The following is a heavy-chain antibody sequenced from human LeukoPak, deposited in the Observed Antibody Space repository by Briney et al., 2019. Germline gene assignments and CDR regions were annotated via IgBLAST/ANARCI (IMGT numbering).Heavy chain of an antibody. V-gene: IGHV1-2*02. CDR1: GYTFTGYY. J-gene: IGHJ4*02. CDR3: TRVESRVIVATVFDY. CDR2: INPHSDDT. D-gene: IGHD5-12*01. Sequence: ASVKVSCKSSGYTFTGYYIHWVRQAPGQGLEWMGWINPHSDDTNYAQKFQGRVTMTRDTSISTAYMELSRLTSDDTAVYYCTRVESRVIVATVFDYWGQGTLVTVSS.